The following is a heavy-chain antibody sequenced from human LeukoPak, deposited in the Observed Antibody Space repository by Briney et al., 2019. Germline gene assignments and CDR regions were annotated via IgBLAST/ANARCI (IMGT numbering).Heavy chain of an antibody. J-gene: IGHJ6*03. CDR3: ARDPRYFWSGYRRNYYYYYMDV. CDR2: ISAYNGNT. CDR1: GYTFTSYG. V-gene: IGHV1-18*01. Sequence: ASVKVSCKASGYTFTSYGISWVRQAPGQGLEWMGWISAYNGNTNYAQKLQGRVTMTTDTSTSTAYMELRSLRSDDTAVYYCARDPRYFWSGYRRNYYYYYMDVWGKGTTVTVSS. D-gene: IGHD3-3*01.